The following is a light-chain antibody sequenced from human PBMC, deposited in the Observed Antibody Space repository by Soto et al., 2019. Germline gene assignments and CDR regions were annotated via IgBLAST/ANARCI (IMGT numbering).Light chain of an antibody. Sequence: QSALTQPASVSGSPGQSITISYTGTSSDVGAYDYVSWYQHHPGKAPKLLIYEVSNRPSGVSSRFSGSKSGNTASLTISGLQAEDEADYYGSSYGNTSGTLGVVLFGGGTKLTVL. CDR1: SSDVGAYDY. V-gene: IGLV2-14*01. CDR3: SSYGNTSGTLGVVL. CDR2: EVS. J-gene: IGLJ2*01.